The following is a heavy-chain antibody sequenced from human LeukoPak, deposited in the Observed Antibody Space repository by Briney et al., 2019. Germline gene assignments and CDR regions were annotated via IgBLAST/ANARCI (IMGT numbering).Heavy chain of an antibody. D-gene: IGHD6-6*01. CDR2: IYYSGST. J-gene: IGHJ5*02. CDR1: GGSISSYY. CDR3: ARTIREYSTRIGNWFDP. Sequence: SETLSLTCTVSGGSISSYYWSWIRQPPGKGLEWIGYIYYSGSTNYNPSLKSRVTISVDTSKNQFSLKLSSVTAADTAVYYCARTIREYSTRIGNWFDPWAREPWSPSPQ. V-gene: IGHV4-59*01.